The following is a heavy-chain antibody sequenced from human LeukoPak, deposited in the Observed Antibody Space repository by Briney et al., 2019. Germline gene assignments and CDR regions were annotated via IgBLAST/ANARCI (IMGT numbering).Heavy chain of an antibody. Sequence: PSETLSLTCAVSGGSFSGYYWSWIRQPPGTGLEWIGEINHSGSTKYNPSLKSRVTISVDTSKNQFSLKLSSVTAADTAVYYCARDPSSGWSAFDIWGQGTMVTVSS. V-gene: IGHV4-34*01. CDR3: ARDPSSGWSAFDI. J-gene: IGHJ3*02. D-gene: IGHD6-19*01. CDR2: INHSGST. CDR1: GGSFSGYY.